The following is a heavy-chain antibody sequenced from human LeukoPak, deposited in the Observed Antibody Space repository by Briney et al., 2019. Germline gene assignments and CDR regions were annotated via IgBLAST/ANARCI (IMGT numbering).Heavy chain of an antibody. J-gene: IGHJ6*03. CDR2: MNPNSGNT. CDR3: ARGDYYGSIYYYYMDV. Sequence: ASVKVSCKASRYTFTSYDINWVRQATGQGLEWMGWMNPNSGNTGYAQKFQGRVTMTRNTSISTAYMELSSLRSEDTAVYYCARGDYYGSIYYYYMDVWGKGTTVTVSS. D-gene: IGHD3-10*01. CDR1: RYTFTSYD. V-gene: IGHV1-8*01.